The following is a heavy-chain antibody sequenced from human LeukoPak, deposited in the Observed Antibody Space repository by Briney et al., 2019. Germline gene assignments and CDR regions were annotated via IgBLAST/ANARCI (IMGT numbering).Heavy chain of an antibody. CDR2: VSDSGSTK. CDR3: ARETGSTWNAPIDY. J-gene: IGHJ4*02. D-gene: IGHD6-13*01. Sequence: GGSLSLSCAASGFIFSDYYMSWIRQAPGKGLEWISYVSDSGSTKYYADSVKGRFTISRDNDKNSLLLQMDSLRVEDTAIYYCARETGSTWNAPIDYWGQGILVTVSS. CDR1: GFIFSDYY. V-gene: IGHV3-11*01.